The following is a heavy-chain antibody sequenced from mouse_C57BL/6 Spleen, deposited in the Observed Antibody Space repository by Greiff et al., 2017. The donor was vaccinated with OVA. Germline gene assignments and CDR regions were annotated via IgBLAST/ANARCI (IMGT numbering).Heavy chain of an antibody. CDR1: GYAFSSSW. CDR2: IYPGDGDT. CDR3: ARGITTVVAPFDY. V-gene: IGHV1-82*01. Sequence: VKLQESGPELVKPGASVKISCKASGYAFSSSWMNWVKQRPGKGLEWIGRIYPGDGDTNYNGKFKGKATLTADKSSSTAYMQLSSLTSEDSAVYFCARGITTVVAPFDYWGQGTTLTVSS. D-gene: IGHD1-1*01. J-gene: IGHJ2*01.